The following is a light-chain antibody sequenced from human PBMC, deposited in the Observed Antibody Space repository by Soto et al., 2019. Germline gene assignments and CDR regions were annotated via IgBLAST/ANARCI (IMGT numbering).Light chain of an antibody. V-gene: IGLV2-11*01. CDR2: DVI. CDR1: RSDIGGYNF. CDR3: CSYAGGYTHV. J-gene: IGLJ1*01. Sequence: QSVLTQPRSVSGSPGQSVTISCTGTRSDIGGYNFVSWYQQHPGQAPKLIIYDVIKRPSGVPDRFSGSKSGNTASLTIYGLQAEDEADYYCCSYAGGYTHVFXTGTKVTVL.